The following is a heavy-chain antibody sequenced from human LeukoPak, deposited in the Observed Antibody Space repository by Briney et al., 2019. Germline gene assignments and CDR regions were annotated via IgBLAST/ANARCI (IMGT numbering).Heavy chain of an antibody. D-gene: IGHD3-10*01. CDR1: GFSFSSYG. Sequence: PGGSLRLSCAASGFSFSSYGMHWVRQTPGKESEWLAVISYDGSDKYYGDSVKGRFTISRDNPKDTLYLQMNSLRADDTAAYYCAKGRVYGSGTYYDFWGQGTVVTVSA. V-gene: IGHV3-30*18. J-gene: IGHJ4*02. CDR2: ISYDGSDK. CDR3: AKGRVYGSGTYYDF.